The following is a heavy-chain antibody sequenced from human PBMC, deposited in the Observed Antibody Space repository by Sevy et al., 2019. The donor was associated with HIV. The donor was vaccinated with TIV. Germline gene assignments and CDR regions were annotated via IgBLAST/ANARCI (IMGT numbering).Heavy chain of an antibody. CDR2: IKSDGSDK. CDR1: GFTFSIYY. J-gene: IGHJ4*01. D-gene: IGHD2-15*01. Sequence: GGSLRLSCAASGFTFSIYYMTWARQAPGKGLEWAANIKSDGSDKYYVDSVKRRFTISRDNAKNSLYLQMNSLTAEDTAVYYCARYGGYIDHWGHGTLVTVSS. V-gene: IGHV3-7*01. CDR3: ARYGGYIDH.